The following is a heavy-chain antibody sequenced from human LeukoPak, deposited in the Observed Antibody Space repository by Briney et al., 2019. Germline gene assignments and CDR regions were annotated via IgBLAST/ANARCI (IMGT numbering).Heavy chain of an antibody. V-gene: IGHV4-34*01. CDR2: IYHSGST. D-gene: IGHD3-10*01. J-gene: IGHJ4*02. CDR3: ARNYLGSGTYPFDY. CDR1: GGTFSSYY. Sequence: SETLSLTCAVYGGTFSSYYWSWFRQPPGKGLEWIGEIYHSGSTNYNPSLKSRGTISVDKSKNQFSLKLSSVTAADTAVYYCARNYLGSGTYPFDYWGQGTLVTVSS.